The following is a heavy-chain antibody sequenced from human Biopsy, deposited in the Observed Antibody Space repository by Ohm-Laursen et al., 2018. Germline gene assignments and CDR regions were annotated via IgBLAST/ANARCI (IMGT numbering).Heavy chain of an antibody. CDR3: VTKLTGYFHH. J-gene: IGHJ1*01. CDR1: GYTLTDLS. D-gene: IGHD3-9*01. V-gene: IGHV1-24*01. Sequence: ASVKVSCKVSGYTLTDLSMHWVRQAPGKGLEWMGGFAPENGKTIYAQKFQDRVTVAADTSTSTATMELRSLRSDDTAMYYCVTKLTGYFHHWGQGTLVIVSS. CDR2: FAPENGKT.